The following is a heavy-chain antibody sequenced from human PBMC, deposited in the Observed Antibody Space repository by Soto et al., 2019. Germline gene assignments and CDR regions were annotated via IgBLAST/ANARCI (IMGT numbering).Heavy chain of an antibody. CDR2: IIPNLNLA. CDR3: ARVVKEGSGWQYYFDL. J-gene: IGHJ4*02. V-gene: IGHV1-69*02. Sequence: QVRLVQSGAEVKKPGFSVKVSCKASGDSSTSYTFHWVRQAPGQGLEWMGRIIPNLNLANSAQRFEGRVTITADRSTNTAYMELHRLTSGDTAMYYCARVVKEGSGWQYYFDLWGQGTLVTVSS. D-gene: IGHD3-22*01. CDR1: GDSSTSYT.